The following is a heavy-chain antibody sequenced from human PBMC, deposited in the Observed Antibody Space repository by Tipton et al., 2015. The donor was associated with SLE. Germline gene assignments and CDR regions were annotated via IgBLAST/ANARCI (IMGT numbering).Heavy chain of an antibody. J-gene: IGHJ4*02. CDR3: ARGKDHDFYRGLDY. CDR2: ISNSETT. CDR1: GGSIRSHY. V-gene: IGHV4-59*11. D-gene: IGHD3-3*01. Sequence: GLVKPSETLSLTCTVSGGSIRSHYWSWIRQARGKGLEWIGYISNSETTNYNPSLKSRVTISVDTSKNQFSLKLNSVTAADTAIYYCARGKDHDFYRGLDYWGQGTLVTVSS.